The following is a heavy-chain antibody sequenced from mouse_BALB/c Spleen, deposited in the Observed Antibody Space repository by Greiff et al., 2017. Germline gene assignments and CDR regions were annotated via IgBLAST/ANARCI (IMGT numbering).Heavy chain of an antibody. CDR2: ILPGSGST. V-gene: IGHV1-9*01. Sequence: VQLQQSGAELMKPGASVKISCKATGYTFSSYWIEWVKQRPGHGLEWIGEILPGSGSTNYNEKFKGKATFTADTSSNTAYMQLSSLTSEDSAVYYCARYDYDEAMDYWGQGTSVTVSS. CDR1: GYTFSSYW. CDR3: ARYDYDEAMDY. J-gene: IGHJ4*01. D-gene: IGHD2-4*01.